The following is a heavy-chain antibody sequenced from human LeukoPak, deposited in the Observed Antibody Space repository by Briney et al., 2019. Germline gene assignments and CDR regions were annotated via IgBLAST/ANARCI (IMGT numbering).Heavy chain of an antibody. CDR3: ARDPPGIAASGTGG. J-gene: IGHJ4*02. D-gene: IGHD6-13*01. CDR1: GFTVSNNY. CDR2: IYSGGTT. Sequence: GGSLRLSCAASGFTVSNNYMNWVRQAPGKGLEWVSLIYSGGTTKYSVSVKGRFTISRDNSKNTLYLQMNSLRVEDTAMYYCARDPPGIAASGTGGWGQGTLVTVSS. V-gene: IGHV3-53*01.